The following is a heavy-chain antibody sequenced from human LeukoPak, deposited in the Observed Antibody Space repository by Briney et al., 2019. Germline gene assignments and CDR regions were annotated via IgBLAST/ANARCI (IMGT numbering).Heavy chain of an antibody. J-gene: IGHJ4*02. CDR3: ARDFWVTTVSTPDY. V-gene: IGHV1-46*01. CDR2: INPRGGST. Sequence: ASVKVSCKASGYTXTRYYMHGVRQAPGQGLEWMVIINPRGGSTSYAQKFQGRVTMTRDTSTSTVYVELSSLRSEDTAVYYCARDFWVTTVSTPDYWGQGTLVTVSS. CDR1: GYTXTRYY. D-gene: IGHD4-11*01.